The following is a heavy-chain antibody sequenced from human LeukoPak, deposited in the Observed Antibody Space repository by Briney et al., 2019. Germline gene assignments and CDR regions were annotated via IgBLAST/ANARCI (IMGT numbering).Heavy chain of an antibody. CDR2: VRSKAYGGTS. D-gene: IGHD2-15*01. Sequence: GGSLRPSCSASGFTFGDYAMSWVRQSPGKGLERVGFVRSKAYGGTSEYAASVKGRFTISRDDSKSIVYLQMNSLRTEDTAVYYCTGDLGYCSGGSCPVYWGQGTLVTVSS. CDR3: TGDLGYCSGGSCPVY. J-gene: IGHJ4*02. CDR1: GFTFGDYA. V-gene: IGHV3-49*04.